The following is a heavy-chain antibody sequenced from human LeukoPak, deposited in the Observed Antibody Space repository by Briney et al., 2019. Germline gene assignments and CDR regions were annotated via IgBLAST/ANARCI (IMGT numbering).Heavy chain of an antibody. CDR2: IVVGSGNT. V-gene: IGHV1-58*02. D-gene: IGHD3-22*01. J-gene: IGHJ4*02. CDR1: GFTFTSSA. Sequence: GTSVKVSCKASGFTFTSSAMQWVRQTRGQPLEWIGWIVVGSGNTNYAQKFQERVTITRDMSTSTAYMELSSLRSDDTAVYYCAADAYYYDSSGYYLDYWGQGTLVTVSS. CDR3: AADAYYYDSSGYYLDY.